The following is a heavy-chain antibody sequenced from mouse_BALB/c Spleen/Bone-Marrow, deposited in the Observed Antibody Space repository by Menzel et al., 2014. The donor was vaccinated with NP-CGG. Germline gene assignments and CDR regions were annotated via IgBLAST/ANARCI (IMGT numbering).Heavy chain of an antibody. CDR3: ARYRLGAYNDY. V-gene: IGHV14-3*02. Sequence: EVMLVASGAELVQPGASFKLSCTSSGLNITHTYLYWAKQRPEQGLEWIGRVDPANGNTKYDPKFQGKATITADTSSNTAYLQLSSLTSEDTAVYYCARYRLGAYNDYWAQATTLKVSS. J-gene: IGHJ2*01. CDR2: VDPANGNT. CDR1: GLNITHTY. D-gene: IGHD2-14*01.